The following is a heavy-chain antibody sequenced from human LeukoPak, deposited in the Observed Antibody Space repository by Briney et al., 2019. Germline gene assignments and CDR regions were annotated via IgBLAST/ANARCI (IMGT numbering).Heavy chain of an antibody. D-gene: IGHD6-13*01. V-gene: IGHV3-21*01. Sequence: GGSLRLSCAASGFTFSSYPMTWVRQAPGKGLEWVSSISSSSSYIYYADSVKGRFTISRDNAKNSLYLQMNSLRAEDTTVYYCARAQYSSSWYDAFDIWGQGTMVTVSS. J-gene: IGHJ3*02. CDR2: ISSSSSYI. CDR1: GFTFSSYP. CDR3: ARAQYSSSWYDAFDI.